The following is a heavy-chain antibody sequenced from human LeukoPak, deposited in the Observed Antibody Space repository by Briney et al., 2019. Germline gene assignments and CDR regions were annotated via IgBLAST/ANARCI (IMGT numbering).Heavy chain of an antibody. J-gene: IGHJ3*02. D-gene: IGHD2-21*01. CDR2: VNRDGSST. CDR1: GFTFSDYW. Sequence: GGSLRLSCAASGFTFSDYWMHWVRQAPGKGLVWVSRVNRDGSSTSYADSVKGRFTISRDNAKNSLYLQMNSLRAEDTAVYYCARAPFQIGAFDIWGQGTMVTVSS. CDR3: ARAPFQIGAFDI. V-gene: IGHV3-74*01.